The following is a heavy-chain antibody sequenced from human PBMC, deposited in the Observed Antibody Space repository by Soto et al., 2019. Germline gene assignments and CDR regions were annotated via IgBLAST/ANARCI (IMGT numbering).Heavy chain of an antibody. CDR3: AKNQGVELVPLATVDWFDP. J-gene: IGHJ5*02. Sequence: GRSLRLSCAAPGFTFSSYAMSWVRQAPGKGLEWVSSISGSGVRTYYADSVKGRFTISRDNSKSTVYLELNNLSAEDTAVYHCAKNQGVELVPLATVDWFDPWGQGSVVTV. CDR2: ISGSGVRT. V-gene: IGHV3-23*01. D-gene: IGHD1-26*01. CDR1: GFTFSSYA.